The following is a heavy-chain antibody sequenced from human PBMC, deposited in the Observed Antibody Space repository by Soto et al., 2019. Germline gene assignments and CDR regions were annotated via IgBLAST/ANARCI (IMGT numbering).Heavy chain of an antibody. Sequence: EVQLLESGGGLVQPGGSLRLSCAASGFTFSSYAMSWVRQALGKGLEWVSAISGSGGSTYYADSVKGRFTISRDNSKNTLYLQMNSLRAEDTAVYYCAKEALGGYCSGGSCYSGAFDIWGQGTMVTVSS. V-gene: IGHV3-23*01. CDR3: AKEALGGYCSGGSCYSGAFDI. CDR1: GFTFSSYA. J-gene: IGHJ3*02. CDR2: ISGSGGST. D-gene: IGHD2-15*01.